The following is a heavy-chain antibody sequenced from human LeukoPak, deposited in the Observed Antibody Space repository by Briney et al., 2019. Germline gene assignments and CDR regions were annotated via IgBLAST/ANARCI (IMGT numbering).Heavy chain of an antibody. CDR3: ARHKPKWAGEVDYMDV. CDR2: IYTSGSA. J-gene: IGHJ6*03. Sequence: SETLSLTCTVSGGSISSYYWSWSRKPPGQGLGWIGFIYTSGSANYNPSLKSRITISVDSSKNQFSLKLSSVTAGDTAVYYCARHKPKWAGEVDYMDVWGKGTTVTVSS. CDR1: GGSISSYY. V-gene: IGHV4-4*09. D-gene: IGHD3-10*01.